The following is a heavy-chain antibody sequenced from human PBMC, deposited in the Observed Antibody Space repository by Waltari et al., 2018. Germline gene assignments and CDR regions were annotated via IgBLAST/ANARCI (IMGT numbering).Heavy chain of an antibody. V-gene: IGHV4-39*01. J-gene: IGHJ3*02. CDR3: ARRADTARDAFDI. D-gene: IGHD5-18*01. Sequence: QLQLQESGPGLVKPSETLSLPCPVSGGSISSSSYYWGWSRQPPGNGLEWIGSIYYSGSTYYNPSLKSRVTISVDTSKNQFSLKLSSVTAADTAVYYCARRADTARDAFDIWGQGTMVTVSS. CDR1: GGSISSSSYY. CDR2: IYYSGST.